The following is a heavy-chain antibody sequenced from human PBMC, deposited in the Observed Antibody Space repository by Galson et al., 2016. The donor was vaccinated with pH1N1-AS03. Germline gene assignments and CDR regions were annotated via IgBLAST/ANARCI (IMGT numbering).Heavy chain of an antibody. D-gene: IGHD3-3*01. CDR3: ARGKDFWGGYPDDPLDF. CDR1: GLIFSDYE. V-gene: IGHV3-48*03. J-gene: IGHJ3*01. Sequence: SLRLSCAGSGLIFSDYEMNWIRQAPGKGPEWISYISHSGEGKVYAASVQGRFSISRDSDQNSLSLEMMSLIAEYTAVYYCARGKDFWGGYPDDPLDFWGQGTMVTVSS. CDR2: ISHSGEGK.